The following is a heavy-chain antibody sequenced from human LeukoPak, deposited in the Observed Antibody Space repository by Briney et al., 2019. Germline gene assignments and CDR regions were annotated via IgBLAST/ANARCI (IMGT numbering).Heavy chain of an antibody. Sequence: KTSETLSLTCTVSGGSISSSSYYWGWIRQPPGKGLEWIGSIYYSGSTYYNPSLKSRVTISVDTSKNQFSLKLSSVTAADTAVYYCARDRARRWGTGGPLDAFDIWGQGTMVTVSS. D-gene: IGHD4-23*01. CDR2: IYYSGST. CDR3: ARDRARRWGTGGPLDAFDI. J-gene: IGHJ3*02. V-gene: IGHV4-39*07. CDR1: GGSISSSSYY.